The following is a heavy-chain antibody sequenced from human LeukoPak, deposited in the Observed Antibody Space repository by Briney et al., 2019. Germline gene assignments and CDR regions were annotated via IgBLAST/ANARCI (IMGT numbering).Heavy chain of an antibody. V-gene: IGHV1-2*02. J-gene: IGHJ6*03. CDR1: GYTFTGYY. D-gene: IGHD5-12*01. Sequence: AASVKVSCKASGYTFTGYYMHWVRQAPGQGLEWMGWINPNSGGTNYAQKFQGRVTMTRDTSISTAYMELSRLRSDDTAVYYCARARGYSGYDYNYYYMDVWGKGTTVTVSS. CDR3: ARARGYSGYDYNYYYMDV. CDR2: INPNSGGT.